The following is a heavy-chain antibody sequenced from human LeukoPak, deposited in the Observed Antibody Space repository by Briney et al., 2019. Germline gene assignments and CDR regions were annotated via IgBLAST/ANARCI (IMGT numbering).Heavy chain of an antibody. CDR2: IYHSGST. D-gene: IGHD2-2*01. Sequence: SETLSLTCTVSGGSISSGGYYWSWIRQPPGNGLEWIGYIYHSGSTYYNPSLKSRVTISVDRSKNQFSLKLSSVTAADTAVYYCARVQSGVVVPADWGQGTLVTVSS. CDR1: GGSISSGGYY. V-gene: IGHV4-30-2*01. J-gene: IGHJ4*02. CDR3: ARVQSGVVVPAD.